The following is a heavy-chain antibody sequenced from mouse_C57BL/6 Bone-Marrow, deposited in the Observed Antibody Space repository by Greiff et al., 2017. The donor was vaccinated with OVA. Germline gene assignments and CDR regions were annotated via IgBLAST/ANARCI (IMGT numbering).Heavy chain of an antibody. D-gene: IGHD2-3*01. CDR2: ISNLAYSI. CDR3: ARRNDGYFDY. CDR1: GFTFSDYG. Sequence: EVKLMESGGGLVQPGGSLKLSCAASGFTFSDYGMAWVRQVPRKGPEWVAFISNLAYSIYYADTVTGRFTISRENAKNTLYLEMSSLRSEDTAMYYCARRNDGYFDYWGQGTTLTVSS. V-gene: IGHV5-15*04. J-gene: IGHJ2*01.